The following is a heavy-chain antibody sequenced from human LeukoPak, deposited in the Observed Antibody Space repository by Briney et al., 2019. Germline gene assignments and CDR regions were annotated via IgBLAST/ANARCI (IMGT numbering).Heavy chain of an antibody. Sequence: GGSLRLSCSVSGFTISSYAMHWVRQAPGKGLEYVSSISSDGGSTFYAGSVKGRFTISRDNSKNTLSLQMSSLRTEDTAVYYCVKDRWVDYWGQGTLVTVSS. CDR2: ISSDGGST. CDR1: GFTISSYA. J-gene: IGHJ4*02. D-gene: IGHD4-23*01. V-gene: IGHV3-64D*06. CDR3: VKDRWVDY.